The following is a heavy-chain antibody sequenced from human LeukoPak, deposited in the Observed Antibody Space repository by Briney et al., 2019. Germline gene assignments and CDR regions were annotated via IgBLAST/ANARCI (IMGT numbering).Heavy chain of an antibody. D-gene: IGHD3-10*01. V-gene: IGHV3-9*01. CDR1: GFTFSSYA. J-gene: IGHJ2*01. CDR3: AKDIGSITMVRGVNGYWYFDL. Sequence: PGGSLRLSCAASGFTFSSYAMHWVRHAPGKGLEWVSGISWNSGSIGYADSVKGRFTISRDNAKNSLYLQMNSLRAEDTALYYCAKDIGSITMVRGVNGYWYFDLWGRGTLVTVSS. CDR2: ISWNSGSI.